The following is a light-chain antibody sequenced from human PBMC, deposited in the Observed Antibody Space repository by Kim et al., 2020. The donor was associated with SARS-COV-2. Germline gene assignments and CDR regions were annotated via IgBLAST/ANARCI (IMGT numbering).Light chain of an antibody. Sequence: SASVGDRVTITCRASQSISSYLNWYQQKPGKAPKLLIYAASSLQSGVPSRFSGSGSGTDFTLTISSLQPEDFATYYCQQSYSTPYSFGQGTTLEI. CDR2: AAS. J-gene: IGKJ2*03. V-gene: IGKV1-39*01. CDR1: QSISSY. CDR3: QQSYSTPYS.